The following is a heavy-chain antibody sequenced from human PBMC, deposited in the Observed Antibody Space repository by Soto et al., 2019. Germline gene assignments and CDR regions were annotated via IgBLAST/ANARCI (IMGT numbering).Heavy chain of an antibody. CDR1: GGTFSSYA. J-gene: IGHJ6*02. CDR2: INPNSGGT. Sequence: ASVKVSCKASGGTFSSYAINWVRQAPGQGLEWMGWINPNSGGTNYAQKFQGRVTMTRDTSISTAYMELSRLRSDDTAVYYCARAGTTSHLDYYGMDVWGQGTKVTVSS. CDR3: ARAGTTSHLDYYGMDV. V-gene: IGHV1-2*02. D-gene: IGHD1-1*01.